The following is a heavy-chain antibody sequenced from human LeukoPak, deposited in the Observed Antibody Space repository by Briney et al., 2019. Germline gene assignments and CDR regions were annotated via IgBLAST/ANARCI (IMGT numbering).Heavy chain of an antibody. CDR3: AGGVGGGEDYDFWSGVLYNWFDP. Sequence: AASVKVSCKASGYTFTSYGISWVRRAPGQGLEWMGWISAYNGNTNYAQKLQGRVTMTTDTSTSTAYMELRSLRSDDPAVYSCAGGVGGGEDYDFWSGVLYNWFDPWGQGTLVTVSS. J-gene: IGHJ5*02. CDR1: GYTFTSYG. CDR2: ISAYNGNT. V-gene: IGHV1-18*01. D-gene: IGHD3-3*01.